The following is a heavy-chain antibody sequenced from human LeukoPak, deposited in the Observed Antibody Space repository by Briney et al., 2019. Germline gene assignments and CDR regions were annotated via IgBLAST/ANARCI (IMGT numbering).Heavy chain of an antibody. CDR1: GGSFSGYY. CDR2: INHSGST. Sequence: SETLSLTCAVYGGSFSGYYWSWIRQPPGKGLEWIGEINHSGSTNYNPSLKGQVTISVDTSKNQFSLKLSSVTAADTAVYYCARELLWFGESLWGQGTLVTVSS. V-gene: IGHV4-34*01. CDR3: ARELLWFGESL. D-gene: IGHD3-10*01. J-gene: IGHJ4*02.